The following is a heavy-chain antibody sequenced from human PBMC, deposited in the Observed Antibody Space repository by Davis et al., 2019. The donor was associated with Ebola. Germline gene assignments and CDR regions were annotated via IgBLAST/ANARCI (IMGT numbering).Heavy chain of an antibody. V-gene: IGHV1-2*06. CDR1: GYTFTGYY. D-gene: IGHD1-26*01. J-gene: IGHJ4*02. Sequence: SVKVSCKASGYTFTGYYMHWVRQAPGQGLEWMGRINPNSGGTNYAQKFQGRVTMTTDTSTTTVFMALRNLRSDDTAVYWCARGEGAPDYWGQGTLVTVSS. CDR3: ARGEGAPDY. CDR2: INPNSGGT.